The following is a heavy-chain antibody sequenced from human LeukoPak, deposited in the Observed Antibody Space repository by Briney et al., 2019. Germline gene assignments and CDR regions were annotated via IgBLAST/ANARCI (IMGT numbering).Heavy chain of an antibody. CDR1: GFTFSDYA. V-gene: IGHV3-30-3*01. J-gene: IGHJ3*01. Sequence: GGSLSLFCAPSGFTFSDYARHWVRQAPGKGLEWVAVLSYGGTNKYYAGSVKGRFTISRDNSKNTMFLQMNSLRAEDTAVYHCARDRSGYANDAFDFWGQGTMVTVSS. CDR3: ARDRSGYANDAFDF. CDR2: LSYGGTNK. D-gene: IGHD3-3*01.